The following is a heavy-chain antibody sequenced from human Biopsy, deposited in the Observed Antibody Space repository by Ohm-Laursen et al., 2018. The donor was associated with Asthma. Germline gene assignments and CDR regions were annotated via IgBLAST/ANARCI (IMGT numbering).Heavy chain of an antibody. Sequence: SLRLSFAASVFADIRDYMFWFRQPPGKGLEWVSVIYSGGTSHTADSVRGRFTISRDYSKNTLYLQMHSLRAEDTDVYYCARGDSSNWSHYYFDYWGQGTMVTVSS. D-gene: IGHD3-22*01. CDR2: IYSGGTS. CDR3: ARGDSSNWSHYYFDY. CDR1: VFADIRDY. V-gene: IGHV3-53*01. J-gene: IGHJ4*02.